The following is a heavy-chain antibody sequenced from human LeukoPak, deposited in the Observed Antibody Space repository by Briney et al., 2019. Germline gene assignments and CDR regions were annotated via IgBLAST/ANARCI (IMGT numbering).Heavy chain of an antibody. CDR1: GGSISSYY. CDR2: IYYSGST. J-gene: IGHJ4*02. V-gene: IGHV4-39*01. D-gene: IGHD2-8*02. Sequence: SETLSLTCTVSGGSISSYYWSWIRQPPGKGLEWIGSIYYSGSTYYNPSLKSRVTISVDTSKNQFSLKLSSVTAADTAVYYCARQYWTSYFWGQGTLVTVSS. CDR3: ARQYWTSYF.